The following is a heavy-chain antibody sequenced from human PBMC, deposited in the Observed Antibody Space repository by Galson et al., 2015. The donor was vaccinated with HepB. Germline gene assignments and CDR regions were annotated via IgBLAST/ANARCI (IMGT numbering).Heavy chain of an antibody. J-gene: IGHJ6*02. CDR3: ATLYGGNYYQMTDYRYYGMDV. V-gene: IGHV4-59*01. CDR1: GGSISSYY. CDR2: IYYSGST. Sequence: SETLSLTCTVSGGSISSYYWSWIRQPPGKGLEWIGYIYYSGSTNYNPSLKSRVTISVDTSKNQFSLKLSSVTAADTAVYYCATLYGGNYYQMTDYRYYGMDVWGQGTTVTVSS. D-gene: IGHD4-23*01.